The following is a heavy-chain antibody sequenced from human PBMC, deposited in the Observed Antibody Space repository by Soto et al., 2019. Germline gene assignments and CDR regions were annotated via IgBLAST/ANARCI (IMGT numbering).Heavy chain of an antibody. J-gene: IGHJ4*02. V-gene: IGHV3-30*18. Sequence: QVQLVESGGGVVQPGRSLRLSCAASGFTFSSYGMHWVRQAPGKGLEWVAVISYDGSNKYYADSVKGRFTISRDNSKNTLYLQMNSLRAEDTAVYYCAKEFPGYSSSWFPDYWGQGTLVTVSS. CDR3: AKEFPGYSSSWFPDY. CDR1: GFTFSSYG. D-gene: IGHD6-13*01. CDR2: ISYDGSNK.